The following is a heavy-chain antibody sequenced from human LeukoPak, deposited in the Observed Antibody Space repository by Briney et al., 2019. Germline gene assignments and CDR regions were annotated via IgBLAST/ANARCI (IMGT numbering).Heavy chain of an antibody. CDR2: LSYDGRDR. D-gene: IGHD3-22*01. CDR3: ARDRINMMVLVHDSGLDL. CDR1: GFTLSEYG. Sequence: PGRSLRLSCAASGFTLSEYGIHWVRQDPGKGLEWVAVLSYDGRDRYYADSVNGRFTISRDISSDTVSLQMNSLRVEDTAVYFCARDRINMMVLVHDSGLDLWGQGTLVTVSS. V-gene: IGHV3-30*01. J-gene: IGHJ5*02.